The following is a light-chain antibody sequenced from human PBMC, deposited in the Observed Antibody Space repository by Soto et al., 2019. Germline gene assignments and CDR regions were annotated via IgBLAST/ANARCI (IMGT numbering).Light chain of an antibody. CDR1: QSISSW. Sequence: DIQMTQSPSTLSASVGDRVTITCRASQSISSWLAWYQQRPGRAPKLLIYKAANLQSGVPSRFSGSGSGTEFTLTISSLQPDDFATYYCQQYGSYRTFGQGTKLDIK. CDR2: KAA. V-gene: IGKV1-5*03. CDR3: QQYGSYRT. J-gene: IGKJ1*01.